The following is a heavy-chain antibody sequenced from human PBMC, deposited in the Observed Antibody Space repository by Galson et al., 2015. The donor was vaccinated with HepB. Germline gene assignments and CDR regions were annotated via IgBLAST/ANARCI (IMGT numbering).Heavy chain of an antibody. J-gene: IGHJ3*01. V-gene: IGHV3-33*03. CDR1: GFTFSISD. D-gene: IGHD2-2*01. Sequence: SLRLSCAASGFTFSISDMHWVRQAPGKGLDWVAVISYGGSTEYYADSVKGRFTVSRDNSKKTLYLQMNSLRAEDTAIYYCAKKSSTPRGRAFDFWGQGTMVTVSS. CDR2: ISYGGSTE. CDR3: AKKSSTPRGRAFDF.